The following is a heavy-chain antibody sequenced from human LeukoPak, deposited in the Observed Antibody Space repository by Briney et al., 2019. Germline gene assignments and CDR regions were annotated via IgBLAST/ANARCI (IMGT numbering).Heavy chain of an antibody. Sequence: SETLSLTCAVYGGSFSGYYWSWIRQPPGKGLEWIGEINHSGSTNYNPSLKSRVTISVDTSKNQFSLKLSSVTAADTAVYYCARVSVIIAASWGPFDYWGQGTLVTVSS. D-gene: IGHD6-6*01. V-gene: IGHV4-34*01. CDR3: ARVSVIIAASWGPFDY. CDR2: INHSGST. J-gene: IGHJ4*02. CDR1: GGSFSGYY.